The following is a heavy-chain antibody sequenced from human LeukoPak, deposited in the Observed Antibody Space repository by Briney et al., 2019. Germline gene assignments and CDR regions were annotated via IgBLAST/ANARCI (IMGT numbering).Heavy chain of an antibody. CDR3: VRDSGSSYGYYFLH. J-gene: IGHJ1*01. D-gene: IGHD1-26*01. CDR2: ISSSSSHM. CDR1: GFTFNSYS. Sequence: GGSLRLSCAASGFTFNSYSMYWVRQAPGKGLEWVSSISSSSSHMFYADSVKGRFSISRDNAKNSLYLQMNSVRAEDTAVYYCVRDSGSSYGYYFLHWGQGTLVTVSP. V-gene: IGHV3-21*01.